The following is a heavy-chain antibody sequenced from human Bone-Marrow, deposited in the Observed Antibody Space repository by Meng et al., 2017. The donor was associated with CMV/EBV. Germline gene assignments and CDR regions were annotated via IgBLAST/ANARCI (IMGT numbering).Heavy chain of an antibody. CDR2: IWYDGSNE. Sequence: GGSLRLSCTASGFTFSSYSMNWVRQAPGKGLEWVAVIWYDGSNENYAESVKGRFTISRDYSKNTLYLQMSSLRAEDTAVYYCAKDSSRSTWYGPDDYSGMDVWGQGTTVTVSS. V-gene: IGHV3-33*03. CDR1: GFTFSSYS. J-gene: IGHJ6*02. D-gene: IGHD6-13*01. CDR3: AKDSSRSTWYGPDDYSGMDV.